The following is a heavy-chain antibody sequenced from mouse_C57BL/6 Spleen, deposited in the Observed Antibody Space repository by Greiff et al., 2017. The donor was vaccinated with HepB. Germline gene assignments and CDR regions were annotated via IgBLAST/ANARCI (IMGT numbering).Heavy chain of an antibody. CDR2: INPYNGDT. CDR1: GYSFTGYF. Sequence: VQLQQSGPELVKPGDSVKISCKASGYSFTGYFMNWVMQSHGKSLEWIGRINPYNGDTFYNQKFKGKATLTVDKSSSTAYMELRSLTSEDSAVYYCAREDYYGSSHWYFDVWGTGTTVTVSS. J-gene: IGHJ1*03. V-gene: IGHV1-20*01. CDR3: AREDYYGSSHWYFDV. D-gene: IGHD1-1*01.